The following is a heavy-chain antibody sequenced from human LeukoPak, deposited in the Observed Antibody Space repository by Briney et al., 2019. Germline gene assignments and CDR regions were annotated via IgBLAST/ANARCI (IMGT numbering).Heavy chain of an antibody. CDR1: GGSISSSSYY. D-gene: IGHD3-3*01. J-gene: IGHJ4*02. V-gene: IGHV4-39*01. CDR2: LSYTGST. CDR3: ASNLRFLEWLPDS. Sequence: PSETLSLTCIVSGGSISSSSYYWGWARQPPGKGLEWIGLGSLSYTGSTYYSPSLKSRITISVDMAKSQSSLKLSSVTAADTAVYYCASNLRFLEWLPDSWGQGTLVTV.